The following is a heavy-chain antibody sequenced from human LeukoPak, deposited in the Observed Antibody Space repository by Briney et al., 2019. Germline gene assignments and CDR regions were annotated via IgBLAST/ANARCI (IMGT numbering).Heavy chain of an antibody. D-gene: IGHD6-19*01. J-gene: IGHJ6*03. CDR2: IYYSGST. CDR3: ARDLRSAGYYYYYMDV. V-gene: IGHV4-59*01. CDR1: GGSISSYY. Sequence: SETLSLPCTVSGGSISSYYWSWIRQPPGKGLEWIGYIYYSGSTNYSPSLKSRVTISVDTSKNQFSLKLSSVTAADTAVYYCARDLRSAGYYYYYMDVWGKGTTVTVSS.